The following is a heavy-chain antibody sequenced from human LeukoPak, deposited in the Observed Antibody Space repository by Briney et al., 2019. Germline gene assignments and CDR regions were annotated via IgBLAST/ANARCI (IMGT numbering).Heavy chain of an antibody. J-gene: IGHJ6*04. Sequence: SETLSLTCAVYGGSFSGYYWSWIRQPPGKGLEWIGEINHSGSTNYNPSLKSRVTISVDTSKNQFSLKLSSVTAADTAVYYCARRSDIVATVDVWGKGTTVTISS. D-gene: IGHD5-12*01. CDR3: ARRSDIVATVDV. V-gene: IGHV4-34*01. CDR2: INHSGST. CDR1: GGSFSGYY.